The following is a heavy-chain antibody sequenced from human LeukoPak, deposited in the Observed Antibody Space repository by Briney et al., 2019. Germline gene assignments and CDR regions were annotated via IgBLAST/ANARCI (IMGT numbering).Heavy chain of an antibody. D-gene: IGHD1-26*01. CDR1: GGSISSSSYN. V-gene: IGHV4-39*07. CDR2: IYYSGST. J-gene: IGHJ3*02. Sequence: SSETLSLTCTVSGGSISSSSYNWGWIRQPQGKGLEWIGRIYYSGSTYYTPSLKSRVTISVDTSKNQFSLKLSSVTAAGTAVYYCARDVGRYWNSGSYSDAFDIWGQGTMVTVSS. CDR3: ARDVGRYWNSGSYSDAFDI.